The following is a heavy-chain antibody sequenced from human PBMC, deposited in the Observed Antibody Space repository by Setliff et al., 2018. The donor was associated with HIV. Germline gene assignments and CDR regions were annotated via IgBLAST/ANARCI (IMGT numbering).Heavy chain of an antibody. CDR1: GFTFDDYA. CDR3: VKTTGSVLGTYYFDL. CDR2: IEWHGGRT. V-gene: IGHV3-43D*04. J-gene: IGHJ4*02. Sequence: PGGSLRLSCTASGFTFDDYAMYLVRQAPGKALEWVSLIEWHGGRTFYADSVEGRFTISRDNTENSLYLQMHSLRPDDTAFYYCVKTTGSVLGTYYFDLWGQGTLVTVSS. D-gene: IGHD3-16*01.